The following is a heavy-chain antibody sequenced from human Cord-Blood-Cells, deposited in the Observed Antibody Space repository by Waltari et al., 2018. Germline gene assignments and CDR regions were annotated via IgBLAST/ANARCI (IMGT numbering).Heavy chain of an antibody. CDR1: GGSFSGYY. CDR3: ARVWFGEFYIDY. CDR2: INHSGST. J-gene: IGHJ4*02. Sequence: QVQLQQWGAGLLKPSETLSLTCAVYGGSFSGYYWSWIRQPPGKGLEWMGEINHSGSTNYNPSLKIRVTISVDTSKNQFSLKLSSVTAADTAVYYCARVWFGEFYIDYWGQRTLVTVSS. V-gene: IGHV4-34*01. D-gene: IGHD3-10*01.